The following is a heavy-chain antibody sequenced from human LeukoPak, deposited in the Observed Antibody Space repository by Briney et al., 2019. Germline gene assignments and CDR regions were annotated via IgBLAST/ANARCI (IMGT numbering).Heavy chain of an antibody. CDR2: IKSKTDGGTT. V-gene: IGHV3-15*01. CDR3: TTDLGQHSDYEPDY. D-gene: IGHD5-12*01. Sequence: GGSLRLSCAASGFTFSNTWMTWVRQPPGKGLDWVGRIKSKTDGGTTDYAAPVKGRFTISRDDSRNTLYLDMNSLKIEDTAVYYCTTDLGQHSDYEPDYWGQGTLVTVSS. CDR1: GFTFSNTW. J-gene: IGHJ4*02.